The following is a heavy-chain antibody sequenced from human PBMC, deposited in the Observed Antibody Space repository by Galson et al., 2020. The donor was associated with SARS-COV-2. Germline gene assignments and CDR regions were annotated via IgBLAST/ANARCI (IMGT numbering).Heavy chain of an antibody. J-gene: IGHJ6*03. Sequence: GGSLRLSCAASGFTFSSYAMHWVRQAPGKGLEWVAVISYDGSNKYYADSVKGRFTISRDNSENTLYLQMNSLRAEDTAVYYCAREDYYYYMDVWGKGTTVTVSS. V-gene: IGHV3-30*01. CDR1: GFTFSSYA. CDR2: ISYDGSNK. CDR3: AREDYYYYMDV.